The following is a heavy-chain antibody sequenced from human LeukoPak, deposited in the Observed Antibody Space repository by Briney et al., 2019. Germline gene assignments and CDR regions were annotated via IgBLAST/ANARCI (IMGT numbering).Heavy chain of an antibody. CDR2: ISAYNGNT. CDR1: GYTFTSYG. J-gene: IGHJ3*02. V-gene: IGHV1-18*01. CDR3: ARDGADIVVVPAAPGDAFDI. D-gene: IGHD2-2*01. Sequence: ASVKVSCKASGYTFTSYGISWVRQAPGQGLEWMGCISAYNGNTNYAQKLQGRVTMTTDTSTSTAYMELRSLRSDDTAVYYCARDGADIVVVPAAPGDAFDIWGQGTMVTVSS.